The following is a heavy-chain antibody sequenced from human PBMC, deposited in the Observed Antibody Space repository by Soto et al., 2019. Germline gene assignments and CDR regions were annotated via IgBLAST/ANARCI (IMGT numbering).Heavy chain of an antibody. CDR3: ARDRPLGSDFWSGYSGFDY. J-gene: IGHJ4*02. V-gene: IGHV4-59*01. CDR1: GGSISSYY. D-gene: IGHD3-3*01. CDR2: IYYSGNT. Sequence: SATLSLTCTVSGGSISSYYWSWIRQPPGKGLEWIGYIYYSGNTNYNPSLKSRVTISLDTSKSQFSLKLRSVTAADTAVYYCARDRPLGSDFWSGYSGFDYWGQGTLVTVSS.